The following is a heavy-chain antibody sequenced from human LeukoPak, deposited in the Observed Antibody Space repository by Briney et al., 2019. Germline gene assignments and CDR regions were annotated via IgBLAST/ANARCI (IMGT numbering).Heavy chain of an antibody. CDR1: GGSISSYY. V-gene: IGHV4-4*07. J-gene: IGHJ4*02. D-gene: IGHD1-26*01. CDR3: ARSPRALSGSYFDYFDY. CDR2: IYTSGST. Sequence: PSETLSLTCTVSGGSISSYYWSWIRQPAGKGLEWIGRIYTSGSTNYNPSLKSRVTMSVDTSKNQFSLKLSSVTAADTAVYYCARSPRALSGSYFDYFDYWGQGTLVTVSS.